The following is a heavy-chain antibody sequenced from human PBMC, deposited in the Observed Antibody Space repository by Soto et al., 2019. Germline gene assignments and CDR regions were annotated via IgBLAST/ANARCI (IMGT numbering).Heavy chain of an antibody. Sequence: EVQLLESGGGLVQPGGSLRLSCATSGFTFSSYVMNWVRQAPGKGLEWVSRISGSGGSTYYADSVKGRFTISRDNSKNTLYLQMNSPRAEDTSIYYCRSYVDSSVRAFDIWGQGTMVTVSS. V-gene: IGHV3-23*01. J-gene: IGHJ3*02. D-gene: IGHD3-9*01. CDR2: ISGSGGST. CDR3: RSYVDSSVRAFDI. CDR1: GFTFSSYV.